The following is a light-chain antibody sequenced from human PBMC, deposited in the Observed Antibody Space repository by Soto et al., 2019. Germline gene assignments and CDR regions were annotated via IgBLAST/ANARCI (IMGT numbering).Light chain of an antibody. CDR2: GAS. V-gene: IGKV3-20*01. Sequence: ELVLTQSPGTLSLSPGERATLSCRASPSVSSSYLAWYQQKPGQAPRLLIYGASNRATGIPDRFSGSGSGTDFTLTISRLEPEDFAVYFCQQYGRSPPFTFGQGTKVEIK. CDR3: QQYGRSPPFT. CDR1: PSVSSSY. J-gene: IGKJ2*01.